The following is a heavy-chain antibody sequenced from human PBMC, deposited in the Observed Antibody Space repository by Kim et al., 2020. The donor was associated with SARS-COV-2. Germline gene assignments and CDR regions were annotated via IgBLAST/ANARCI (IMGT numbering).Heavy chain of an antibody. Sequence: SETLSLTCAVSGGSISSSNWWSWVRQPPGKGLEWIGEIYHSGSTNYNPSLKSRVTISVDKSKNQFSLKLSSVTAADTAVYYCARGGDGSGSYWSAYYYYGMDVWGQGTTVTVSS. CDR3: ARGGDGSGSYWSAYYYYGMDV. CDR1: GGSISSSNW. V-gene: IGHV4-4*02. D-gene: IGHD3-10*01. CDR2: IYHSGST. J-gene: IGHJ6*02.